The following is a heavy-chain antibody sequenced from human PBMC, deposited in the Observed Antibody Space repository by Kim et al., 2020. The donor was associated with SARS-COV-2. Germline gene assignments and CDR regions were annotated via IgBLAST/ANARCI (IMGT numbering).Heavy chain of an antibody. J-gene: IGHJ4*02. D-gene: IGHD6-13*01. CDR3: ARVEAAGTYYFDY. V-gene: IGHV3-53*01. Sequence: YADSVKGRFTISRDNPKNTLYLQMNSLRAEDTAVYYCARVEAAGTYYFDYWGQGTLVTVSS.